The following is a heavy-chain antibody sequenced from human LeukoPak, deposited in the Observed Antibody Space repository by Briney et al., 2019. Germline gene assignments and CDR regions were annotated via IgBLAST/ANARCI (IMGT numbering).Heavy chain of an antibody. V-gene: IGHV3-33*08. D-gene: IGHD3-3*01. CDR1: GFTFSTYW. CDR2: IWYDGSNK. CDR3: ARAQYDFWSGYYPYYYYGMDV. J-gene: IGHJ6*02. Sequence: GGSLRLSCAASGFTFSTYWMNWARQAPGKGLEWVAVIWYDGSNKYYADSVKGRFTISRDNSKNTLYLQMNSLRAEDTAVYYCARAQYDFWSGYYPYYYYGMDVWGQGTTVTVSS.